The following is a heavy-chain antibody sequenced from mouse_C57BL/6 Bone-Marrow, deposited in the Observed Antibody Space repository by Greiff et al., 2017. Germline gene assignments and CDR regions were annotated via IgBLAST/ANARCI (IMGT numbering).Heavy chain of an antibody. D-gene: IGHD1-1*01. CDR3: ARSEGVLRGAY. V-gene: IGHV1-18*01. CDR2: INPNNGGT. CDR1: GYTFTDYN. Sequence: EVHLVESGPELVKPGASVKIPCKASGYTFTDYNMDWVKQSHGKSLEWIGDINPNNGGTIYNQKFKGKATLTVDKSSSTAYMELRSLTSEDTAVYYCARSEGVLRGAYWGQGTLVTVSA. J-gene: IGHJ3*01.